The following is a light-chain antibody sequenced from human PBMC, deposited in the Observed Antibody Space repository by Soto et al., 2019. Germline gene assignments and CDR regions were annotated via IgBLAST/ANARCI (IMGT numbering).Light chain of an antibody. V-gene: IGKV1-5*01. J-gene: IGKJ1*01. CDR3: QQYNSYSWT. CDR1: QSIGNW. CDR2: DAS. Sequence: DIQMTQSPSTLSASVGDRVTITCRASQSIGNWLAWYQQKPGKAPKLLICDASSLESGVPSRFSGSGSGTEFTLTISSLQPYDFATYYCQQYNSYSWTFGQGTKVEIK.